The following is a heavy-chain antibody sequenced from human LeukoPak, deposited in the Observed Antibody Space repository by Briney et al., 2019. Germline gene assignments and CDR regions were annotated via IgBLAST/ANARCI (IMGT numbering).Heavy chain of an antibody. D-gene: IGHD5-18*01. CDR3: ASLRSRTNSYGSLYY. V-gene: IGHV1-2*02. Sequence: GASVKVSCKASGYTFTGYYMHWVRQAPGQGLEWMGWINPNSGGTNYAQKFQGRVTMTRDTSISTAYMELSRLRSDDTAVYYCASLRSRTNSYGSLYYWGQGTLVTVSS. J-gene: IGHJ4*02. CDR2: INPNSGGT. CDR1: GYTFTGYY.